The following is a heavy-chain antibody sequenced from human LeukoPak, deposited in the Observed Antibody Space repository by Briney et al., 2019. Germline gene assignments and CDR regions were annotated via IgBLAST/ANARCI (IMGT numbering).Heavy chain of an antibody. Sequence: GGSLRLSCVASGFNFGAFTMSWVRQAPGKGPEWVSSFSARTGSIYYADSVKGRFTISRDNAKNSLYLQMNSLRAEDTAVYYCAVATTVDYYYYMDVWGKGTTVTISS. J-gene: IGHJ6*03. CDR1: GFNFGAFT. D-gene: IGHD5-12*01. V-gene: IGHV3-21*01. CDR3: AVATTVDYYYYMDV. CDR2: FSARTGSI.